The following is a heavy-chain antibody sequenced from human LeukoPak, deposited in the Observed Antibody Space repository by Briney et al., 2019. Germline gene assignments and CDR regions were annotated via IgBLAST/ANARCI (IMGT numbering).Heavy chain of an antibody. Sequence: TLSLTCAVSGGSISSSKWWSWVRQPPGKGLEWIGEIYHSGSTNYNPSLKSRVTISVDKSKNQFSLKLSSVTAADTAVYYCARSYGPDRYAFDIWGQGTMVTVSS. J-gene: IGHJ3*02. V-gene: IGHV4-4*02. D-gene: IGHD4-17*01. CDR1: GGSISSSKW. CDR2: IYHSGST. CDR3: ARSYGPDRYAFDI.